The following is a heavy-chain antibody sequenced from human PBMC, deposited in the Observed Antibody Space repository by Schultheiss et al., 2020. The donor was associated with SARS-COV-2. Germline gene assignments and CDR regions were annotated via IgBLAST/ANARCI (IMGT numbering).Heavy chain of an antibody. CDR3: ARDGKDYRSYYYYYGMDV. V-gene: IGHV4-59*12. CDR1: GGSISYYY. J-gene: IGHJ6*02. D-gene: IGHD4-11*01. CDR2: IYYSGST. Sequence: SETLSLTCTVSGGSISYYYWGWIRQPPGKGLEWIGYIYYSGSTNYNPSLKSRVTISVDTSKNQFSLKLSSVTAADTAVYYCARDGKDYRSYYYYYGMDVWGQGTTVTVSS.